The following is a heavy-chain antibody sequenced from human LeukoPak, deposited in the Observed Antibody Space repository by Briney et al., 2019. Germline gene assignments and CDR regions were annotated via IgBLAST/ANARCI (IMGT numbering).Heavy chain of an antibody. CDR2: VYYSGST. CDR3: ARGCSGYDYCDY. V-gene: IGHV4-59*01. CDR1: GGSLSTYY. D-gene: IGHD5-12*01. J-gene: IGHJ4*02. Sequence: SETLSLTCTVSGGSLSTYYWSWIRQSPGKGLEWIGYVYYSGSTNYNPSLKSRISTSLDTSKNQFSLRLSSVTAADTAVYYCARGCSGYDYCDYWGQGTLVTVSS.